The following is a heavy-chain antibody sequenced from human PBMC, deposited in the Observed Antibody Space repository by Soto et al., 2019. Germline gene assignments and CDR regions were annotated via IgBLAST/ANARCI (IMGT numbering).Heavy chain of an antibody. J-gene: IGHJ6*02. D-gene: IGHD3-3*01. V-gene: IGHV3-23*01. CDR2: ISGSGGST. CDR1: GFTFSSYA. Sequence: GGSLRLSCAASGFTFSSYAMSWVRQAPGKGLEWVSAISGSGGSTYYADSVKGRFTISRDNSKNTLYLQMNSLRAEDTAVYYCAKGLYYDFWSGYGMDVWGQGTTVTVSS. CDR3: AKGLYYDFWSGYGMDV.